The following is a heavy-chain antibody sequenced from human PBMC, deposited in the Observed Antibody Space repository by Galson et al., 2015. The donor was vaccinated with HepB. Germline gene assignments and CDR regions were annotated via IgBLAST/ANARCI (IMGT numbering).Heavy chain of an antibody. D-gene: IGHD1-1*01. CDR3: VKEGLERPVYFDY. V-gene: IGHV3-64D*06. Sequence: SLRLSCAASGFTFSIYDMHWVRQAPGKGLEYVSAISNNGGSTYYADSVKGRFTISRSNSKNTLYLQMSSLRAEDTALYYCVKEGLERPVYFDYWGQGTLVTVSS. CDR1: GFTFSIYD. J-gene: IGHJ4*02. CDR2: ISNNGGST.